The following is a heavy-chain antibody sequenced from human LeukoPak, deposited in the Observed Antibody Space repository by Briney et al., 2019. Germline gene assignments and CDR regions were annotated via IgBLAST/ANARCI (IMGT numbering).Heavy chain of an antibody. J-gene: IGHJ4*02. CDR3: ASGYCSGGSCLDY. Sequence: SETLSLTCAVYGGSFSGYYWSWIRQPPGKGLEWIGEINHSGSTNYNPSLKSLVTISVDTSKNQFSLKLSSVTAADTAVYYCASGYCSGGSCLDYWGQGTLVTVSS. D-gene: IGHD2-15*01. CDR2: INHSGST. CDR1: GGSFSGYY. V-gene: IGHV4-34*01.